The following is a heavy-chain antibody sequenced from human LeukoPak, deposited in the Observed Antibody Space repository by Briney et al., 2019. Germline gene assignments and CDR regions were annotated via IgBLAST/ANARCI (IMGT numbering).Heavy chain of an antibody. Sequence: SETLSLTCAVYSGSFSGYYWSWIRQPPGKGLEWIGEINHSGSTNYNPSLKSRVTISVDTSKNQFSLKLSSVTAADTAVYYCARTPHKYSSSWYMGRFDYWGQGTLVTVSS. J-gene: IGHJ4*02. CDR1: SGSFSGYY. CDR3: ARTPHKYSSSWYMGRFDY. V-gene: IGHV4-34*01. D-gene: IGHD6-13*01. CDR2: INHSGST.